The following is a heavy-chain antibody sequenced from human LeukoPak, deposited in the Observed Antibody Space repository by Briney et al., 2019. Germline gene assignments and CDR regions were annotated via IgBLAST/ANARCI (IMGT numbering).Heavy chain of an antibody. CDR2: IYYSGRT. CDR3: ARDYSQFGVSDAFDI. Sequence: TSETLSLTCTVSGGSISSSSYYWGWIRQPPGKGLEWIGYIYYSGRTNYKPSLKSRVTISVDTSKNQFSLKLSSVTAADTAVYYCARDYSQFGVSDAFDIWGQGTMVTVSS. V-gene: IGHV4-61*01. CDR1: GGSISSSSYY. D-gene: IGHD3-3*01. J-gene: IGHJ3*02.